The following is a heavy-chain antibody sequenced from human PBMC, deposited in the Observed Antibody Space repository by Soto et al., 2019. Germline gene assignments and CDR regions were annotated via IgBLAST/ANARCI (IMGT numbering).Heavy chain of an antibody. D-gene: IGHD3-22*01. J-gene: IGHJ6*02. CDR1: GGNFSKSA. CDR2: IIPLFDAA. CDR3: ARAWPRGTMLVIDSDNYGTDV. Sequence: QVQLVQSGAEVKKPGSSVKVSCEASGGNFSKSAFSWVRQAPGQGLEWMGGIIPLFDAADYAQRFQGRVRITADESTTTAYMERSILRSDDTAIYYCARAWPRGTMLVIDSDNYGTDVWGQGTTVTVSS. V-gene: IGHV1-69*01.